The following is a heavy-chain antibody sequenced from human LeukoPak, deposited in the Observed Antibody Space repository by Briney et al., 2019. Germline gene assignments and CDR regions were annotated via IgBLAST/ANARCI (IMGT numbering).Heavy chain of an antibody. CDR1: GGSISIYY. Sequence: PSETLSLTCTVSGGSISIYYWNWIRQPPGKGLEWIGYIYNSGSTSYNPSLKSRATISVDTSKNQFSLKLTSVTAADTAVYYCVRDRELTYWGQGTLVTVSS. CDR2: IYNSGST. V-gene: IGHV4-59*01. J-gene: IGHJ4*02. CDR3: VRDRELTY. D-gene: IGHD1-26*01.